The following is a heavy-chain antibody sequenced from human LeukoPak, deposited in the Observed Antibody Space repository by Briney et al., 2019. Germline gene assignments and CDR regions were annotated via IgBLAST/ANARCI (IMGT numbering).Heavy chain of an antibody. CDR1: GGSFSGYY. CDR2: INHSGST. J-gene: IGHJ4*02. CDR3: ASSDYGDYGFSRFGY. D-gene: IGHD4-17*01. Sequence: PSETLSLTCAVYGGSFSGYYWSRIRQPPGKGLEWIGEINHSGSTNYNPSLKSRVTISVDTSKNQFSLKLSSVTAADTAVYYCASSDYGDYGFSRFGYWGQGTLVTVSS. V-gene: IGHV4-34*01.